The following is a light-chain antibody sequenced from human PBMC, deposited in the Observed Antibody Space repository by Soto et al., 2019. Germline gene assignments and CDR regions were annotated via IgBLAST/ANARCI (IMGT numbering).Light chain of an antibody. CDR3: QPYNNWTPFT. V-gene: IGKV3D-15*01. CDR2: GAS. CDR1: QSVSSN. J-gene: IGKJ3*01. Sequence: EIVMTQSPATLSVSPGERATLSCRASQSVSSNLAWYQQKPGQAPRLLIYGASTRATGIPARFSGSGSGTEFTLTIRSLQSKDCAVYYCQPYNNWTPFTFGPGTKVDIK.